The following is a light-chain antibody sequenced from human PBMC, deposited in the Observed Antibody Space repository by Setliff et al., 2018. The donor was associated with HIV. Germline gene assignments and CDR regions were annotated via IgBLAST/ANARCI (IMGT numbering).Light chain of an antibody. CDR1: SSDVGAYNY. CDR3: SSYAGNNKGV. J-gene: IGLJ1*01. CDR2: DVN. V-gene: IGLV2-8*01. Sequence: ALTQPPSASGSPGQSVTISCTGTSSDVGAYNYVSWYQQHPGKAPKLMIYDVNKRPSGVPDRFSGSKSGNTASLTVSGLQAEDEADYYCSSYAGNNKGVFGTGTKVTV.